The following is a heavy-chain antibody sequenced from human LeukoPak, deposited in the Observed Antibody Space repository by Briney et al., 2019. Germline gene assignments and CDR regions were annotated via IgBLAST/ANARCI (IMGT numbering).Heavy chain of an antibody. V-gene: IGHV3-30-3*01. CDR1: GFTFSSYA. CDR3: ARVKSPRGELWGHAFDI. CDR2: ISYDGSNK. J-gene: IGHJ3*02. D-gene: IGHD3-16*01. Sequence: GGSLRLSCAASGFTFSSYAMHWVRQATGKGLEWVAVISYDGSNKYYADSVKGRFTISRDNSKNTLYLQMNSLRAEDTAVYYCARVKSPRGELWGHAFDIWGQGTMVTVSS.